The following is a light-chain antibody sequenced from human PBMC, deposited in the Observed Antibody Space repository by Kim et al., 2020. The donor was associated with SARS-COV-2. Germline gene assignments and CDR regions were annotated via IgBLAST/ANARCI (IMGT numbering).Light chain of an antibody. CDR1: ESSGNW. CDR2: LAS. Sequence: ASVGDRVTITCRASESSGNWLAGYQQKPGKAPKLLIYLASTLESGVQARFRGSGSGTEFTLTITSRQPDDFATYYCRHYIRLPYTFGQGTKLEIK. CDR3: RHYIRLPYT. J-gene: IGKJ2*01. V-gene: IGKV1-5*03.